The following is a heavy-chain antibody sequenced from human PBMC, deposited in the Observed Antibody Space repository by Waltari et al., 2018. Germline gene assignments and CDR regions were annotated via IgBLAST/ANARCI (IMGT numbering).Heavy chain of an antibody. V-gene: IGHV3-23*01. CDR2: INGSGDMI. CDR3: ARPMFSSSPWFNL. D-gene: IGHD2-2*01. Sequence: EVQLLESGGGLVQPGGSLRLSCAASGFTFSSYGMSWVRQAPGKGLEWLSDINGSGDMIYNADSVKGRFTISRDNSRNTLYLQMRNLRAEDSALYYCARPMFSSSPWFNLWGQGTQVTVSS. CDR1: GFTFSSYG. J-gene: IGHJ5*02.